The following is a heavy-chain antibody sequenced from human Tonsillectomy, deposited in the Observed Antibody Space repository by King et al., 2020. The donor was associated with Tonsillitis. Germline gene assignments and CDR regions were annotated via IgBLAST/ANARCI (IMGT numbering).Heavy chain of an antibody. CDR3: LAARYSSDY. V-gene: IGHV3-30*02. D-gene: IGHD4-11*01. CDR1: GFTFGSYG. Sequence: VQLVESGGGVVQPGGSLRLSCEASGFTFGSYGMHWFRQAQAKGLDGVAFIRDDGSNKYYADSVKGRFTLSRDNSKNTLYLQMNSLRAEDTAVYYALAARYSSDYWGQGTLVTVSS. CDR2: IRDDGSNK. J-gene: IGHJ4*02.